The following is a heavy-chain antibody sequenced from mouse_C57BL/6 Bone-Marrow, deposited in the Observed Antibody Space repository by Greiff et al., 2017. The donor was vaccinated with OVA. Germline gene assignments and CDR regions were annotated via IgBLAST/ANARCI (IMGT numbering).Heavy chain of an antibody. CDR1: GYSITSGYY. J-gene: IGHJ2*01. CDR2: ISYDGSN. CDR3: ARGGGSPFDY. Sequence: EVHLVESGPGLVKPSQSLSLTCSVTGYSITSGYYWNWIRQFPGNKLEWMGYISYDGSNNYNPSFKNRISITRDTSKNQFFLKLNSVTTEDTATYYCARGGGSPFDYWGQGTTLTVSS. D-gene: IGHD1-1*02. V-gene: IGHV3-6*01.